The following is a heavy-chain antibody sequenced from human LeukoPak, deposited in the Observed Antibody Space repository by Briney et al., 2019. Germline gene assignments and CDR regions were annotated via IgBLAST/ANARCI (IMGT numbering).Heavy chain of an antibody. V-gene: IGHV3-48*01. CDR1: GFTFSSYS. CDR2: FTISGNM. J-gene: IGHJ4*02. CDR3: VRGAGPHGDYRDF. Sequence: GGSLRLSCAASGFTFSSYSMNWVRQAPGKGLEWVSCFTISGNMCYADSVKGRFTISRDSAENSLYLQMNSLRAEDTAMYYCVRGAGPHGDYRDFWGQGTLVTVSS. D-gene: IGHD4-17*01.